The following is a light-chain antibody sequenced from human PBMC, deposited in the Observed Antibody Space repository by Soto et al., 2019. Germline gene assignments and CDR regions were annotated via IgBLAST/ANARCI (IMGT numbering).Light chain of an antibody. CDR1: QSISGW. CDR3: QQYETFSGT. V-gene: IGKV1-5*01. J-gene: IGKJ1*01. Sequence: DIQMTQSPYTLSPSVGDRVSITCRASQSISGWLAWYQQKPGKAPKLLIYDASSLESGVPSRFSGSGSGTEFTLTIASLQPDDFATYYCQQYETFSGTFGPGTKVDI. CDR2: DAS.